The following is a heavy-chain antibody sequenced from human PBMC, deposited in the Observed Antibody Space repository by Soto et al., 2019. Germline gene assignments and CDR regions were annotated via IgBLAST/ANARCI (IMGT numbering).Heavy chain of an antibody. D-gene: IGHD1-26*01. CDR2: ISGSGDYT. Sequence: XGALRLAGPASRFTFSSYPMSWVRQAPGKGLEWVSAISGSGDYTYYADSVKGRFTISRDNSKNTLYLQMNSLRAEDTAFYYCTKPQWELLDWGQGTLVTVSS. J-gene: IGHJ4*02. V-gene: IGHV3-23*01. CDR1: RFTFSSYP. CDR3: TKPQWELLD.